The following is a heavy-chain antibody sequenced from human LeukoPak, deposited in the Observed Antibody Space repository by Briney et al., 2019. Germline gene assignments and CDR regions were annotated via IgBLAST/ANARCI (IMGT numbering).Heavy chain of an antibody. D-gene: IGHD2-15*01. CDR2: IIPIFGTA. J-gene: IGHJ4*02. Sequence: ASVTVSCTASGGTFSSYAISWVRQAPGQGLEWMGGIIPIFGTANYAQKFQGRVTITADESTSTAYMELSSLRSEDTAVYYCASGSGGMSAFDYWGQGTLVTVSS. V-gene: IGHV1-69*13. CDR3: ASGSGGMSAFDY. CDR1: GGTFSSYA.